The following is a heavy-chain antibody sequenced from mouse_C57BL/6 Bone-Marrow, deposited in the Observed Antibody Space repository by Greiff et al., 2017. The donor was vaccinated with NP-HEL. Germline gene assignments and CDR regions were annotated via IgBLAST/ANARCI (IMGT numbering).Heavy chain of an antibody. CDR2: INPNNGGT. Sequence: VQLQQSGPELVKPGASVKISCKASGYTFTDYYMNWVKQSHGKSLEWIGDINPNNGGTSYNQKFKGKATLTVDKSSSTAYMELRSLTSEDSAVDYCAGGDYDYFDYWGQGTTLTVSS. J-gene: IGHJ2*01. D-gene: IGHD2-4*01. CDR3: AGGDYDYFDY. V-gene: IGHV1-26*01. CDR1: GYTFTDYY.